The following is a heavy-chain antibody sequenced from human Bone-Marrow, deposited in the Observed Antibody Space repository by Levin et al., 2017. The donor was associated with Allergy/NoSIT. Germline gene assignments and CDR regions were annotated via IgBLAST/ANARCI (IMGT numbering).Heavy chain of an antibody. CDR1: GGSINSDTYY. J-gene: IGHJ6*02. V-gene: IGHV4-39*07. CDR2: FYFGGNT. Sequence: SETLSLTCTVSGGSINSDTYYWGWIRQSPGRGLEWIGSFYFGGNTYYNPSLKSRVTMSVDTSANQFSLKLSSVTAADAAVYYCGRVGYCTTTTCYVFYYYGMDVRGQGTTVTVSS. D-gene: IGHD2-2*01. CDR3: GRVGYCTTTTCYVFYYYGMDV.